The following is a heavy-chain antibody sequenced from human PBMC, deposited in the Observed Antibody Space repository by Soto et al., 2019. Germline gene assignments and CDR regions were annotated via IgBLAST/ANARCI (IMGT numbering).Heavy chain of an antibody. D-gene: IGHD2-21*01. CDR3: AAAPVGLYCGSTGKGYYFDY. V-gene: IGHV4-34*01. CDR2: INHSGST. Sequence: QVQLQQWGAGLLKPSETLSLTCAVYGGSFSGYYWSWIRQPPGKGLEWIGEINHSGSTNYNPSLKSRVTISVDTSKNQFSLKLSSVTAADTAVYYCAAAPVGLYCGSTGKGYYFDYWGQGTLVTVSS. CDR1: GGSFSGYY. J-gene: IGHJ4*02.